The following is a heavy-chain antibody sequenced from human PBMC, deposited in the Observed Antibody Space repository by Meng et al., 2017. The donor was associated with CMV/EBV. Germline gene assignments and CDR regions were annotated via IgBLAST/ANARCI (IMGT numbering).Heavy chain of an antibody. J-gene: IGHJ4*02. CDR3: SRHWFSAYDYYFDY. Sequence: GGSLRLSCAASGFTFSNAWMSWVRQAPGKGLEWVGRIKSKTDGGTTDYAAPVKGRFTISRDDSKRIAYLQMSSLKTEDTAVYYCSRHWFSAYDYYFDYWGRGTLVTVSS. V-gene: IGHV3-15*01. CDR1: GFTFSNAW. CDR2: IKSKTDGGTT. D-gene: IGHD5-12*01.